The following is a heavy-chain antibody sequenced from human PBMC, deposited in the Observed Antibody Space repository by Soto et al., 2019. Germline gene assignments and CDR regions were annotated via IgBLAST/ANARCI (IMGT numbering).Heavy chain of an antibody. V-gene: IGHV1-69*02. J-gene: IGHJ6*03. CDR1: GGTFSSYT. CDR2: IIPILGIA. CDR3: AALASTDYYHMDV. Sequence: QVQLVQSGAEVKKPGSSVKVSCKASGGTFSSYTISWVRQAPGQGLEWMGRIIPILGIANYAQKFQGRVTITADKSTSTDYMELSSLRSEDTAVYYCAALASTDYYHMDVWGKGNTVTVSS. D-gene: IGHD4-17*01.